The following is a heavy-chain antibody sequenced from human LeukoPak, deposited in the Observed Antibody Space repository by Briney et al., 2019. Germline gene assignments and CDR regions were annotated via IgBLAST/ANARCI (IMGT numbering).Heavy chain of an antibody. CDR1: GDSVSSKNGA. CDR2: TYYRSKWYY. Sequence: SQTLSLTCAISGDSVSSKNGAWNWIRQSPSRGPEWLGRTYYRSKWYYDYAVSVQGRITIDPDTSRNEFSLQLSSVTPEDTAVYYCARDLGNTGWYTFDFWGQGILVTVSS. D-gene: IGHD2-8*01. CDR3: ARDLGNTGWYTFDF. J-gene: IGHJ4*02. V-gene: IGHV6-1*01.